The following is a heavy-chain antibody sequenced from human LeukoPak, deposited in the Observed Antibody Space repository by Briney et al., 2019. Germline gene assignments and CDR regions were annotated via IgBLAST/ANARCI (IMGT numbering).Heavy chain of an antibody. V-gene: IGHV4-39*01. D-gene: IGHD2-15*01. J-gene: IGHJ3*02. Sequence: KPSETLSLTCTVSGGSISSSSYYWGWIRQPPGKGLAWIGSIYYSGSTYYNPSLKSRVTISVDTSKNQFSLKLSSVTAADTAVYYCARGVVVAAKDAFDIWGQGTMVTVSS. CDR3: ARGVVVAAKDAFDI. CDR1: GGSISSSSYY. CDR2: IYYSGST.